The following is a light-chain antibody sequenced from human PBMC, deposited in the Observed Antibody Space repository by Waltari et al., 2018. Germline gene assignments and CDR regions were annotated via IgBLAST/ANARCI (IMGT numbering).Light chain of an antibody. CDR2: DAS. CDR3: QQYKSYGLT. CDR1: QSIGSW. Sequence: GDRVTITCRASQSIGSWLAWYQQKPVKAPKLLIYDASSLESGVPSRFSGSGSGTKFTLSISSLQPDDFATYYCQQYKSYGLTFGGGSKVEIK. J-gene: IGKJ4*01. V-gene: IGKV1-5*01.